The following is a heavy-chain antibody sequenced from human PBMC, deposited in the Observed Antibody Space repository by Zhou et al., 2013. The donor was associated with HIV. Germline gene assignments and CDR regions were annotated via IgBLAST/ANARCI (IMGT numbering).Heavy chain of an antibody. Sequence: QVQLVQSGTEMKKSGASMKVSCQTSGYTFTGYYIHWVRQAPGQGLEWMGRTIPIFGPTNYAQKFQGRVTITADESTNTAYMELSSLKSEDTAVYYCVRDVGPSYYFDYWGQGTLVTVSS. J-gene: IGHJ4*02. V-gene: IGHV1-69*01. D-gene: IGHD1-26*01. CDR3: VRDVGPSYYFDY. CDR2: TIPIFGPT. CDR1: GYTFTGYY.